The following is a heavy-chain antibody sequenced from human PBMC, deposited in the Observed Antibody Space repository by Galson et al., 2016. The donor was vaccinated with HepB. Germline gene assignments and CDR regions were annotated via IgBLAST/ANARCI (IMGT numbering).Heavy chain of an antibody. CDR1: GFTFNVYG. J-gene: IGHJ4*02. CDR3: AKGDYDVLRDSDH. Sequence: SLRLSCAASGFTFNVYGMHWVRQAPGKGLAWVASISHDGSNSYHVDSVKGRFTISRDNFKSTLYLEMNSLRGEDTAIYYCAKGDYDVLRDSDHWGQGTLVTVSS. V-gene: IGHV3-30*18. D-gene: IGHD3-9*01. CDR2: ISHDGSNS.